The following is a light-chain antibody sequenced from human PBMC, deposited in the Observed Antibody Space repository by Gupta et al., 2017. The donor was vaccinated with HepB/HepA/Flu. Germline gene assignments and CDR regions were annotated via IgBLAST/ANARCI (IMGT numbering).Light chain of an antibody. CDR1: SSDVGGYNY. J-gene: IGLJ1*01. CDR2: DVS. Sequence: QSALTQPRSVSGSPGQSVTLSCTGTSSDVGGYNYVSWYQQHPGKAPKLMIYDVSERPSGVPDRFSGSKSGNTASLTISGLQAEDEADYYCCSFAGSYVYVFGTGTKVTVL. V-gene: IGLV2-11*01. CDR3: CSFAGSYVYV.